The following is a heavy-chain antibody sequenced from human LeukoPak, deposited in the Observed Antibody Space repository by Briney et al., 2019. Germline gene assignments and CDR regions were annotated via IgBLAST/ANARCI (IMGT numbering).Heavy chain of an antibody. V-gene: IGHV1-69*13. Sequence: SVKVSCKASGGAFSSYAISWVRQAPGQGLEWMGGIIPIFGTANYAQKFQGRVTITADESTSTAYMELSSLRSEDTAVYYCARARIKRITMVRGVFNWFDPWGQGTLVTVSS. J-gene: IGHJ5*02. CDR1: GGAFSSYA. D-gene: IGHD3-10*01. CDR2: IIPIFGTA. CDR3: ARARIKRITMVRGVFNWFDP.